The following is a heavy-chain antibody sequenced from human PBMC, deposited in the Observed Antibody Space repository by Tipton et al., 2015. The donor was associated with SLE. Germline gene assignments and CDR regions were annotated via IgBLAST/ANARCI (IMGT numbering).Heavy chain of an antibody. D-gene: IGHD2-2*01. J-gene: IGHJ4*02. Sequence: LRLSCTVSRGSVSSGSYSWSWIRQPPGKGLEWIGYIYYTGSTSYNPSLKSRVTISVDTSKNQFSLKLSSVTAADTAVYYCAREEDDYQTGYWGQGTLVTVSS. V-gene: IGHV4-61*01. CDR3: AREEDDYQTGY. CDR2: IYYTGST. CDR1: RGSVSSGSYS.